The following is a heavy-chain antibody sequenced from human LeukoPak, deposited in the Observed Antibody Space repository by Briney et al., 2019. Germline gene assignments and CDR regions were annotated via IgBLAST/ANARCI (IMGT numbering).Heavy chain of an antibody. D-gene: IGHD3-22*01. CDR1: GGSISSTNYY. J-gene: IGHJ2*01. CDR2: IYYSGST. V-gene: IGHV4-39*01. CDR3: ADTSGYYGYWYFDL. Sequence: SETLPLTCTVSGGSISSTNYYWGWIRQPPGKGLEWIGSIYYSGSTYCNPSLKSRVTISVDTSKNQFSLKLSSVTAADTAVYYCADTSGYYGYWYFDLWGRGALVTVSS.